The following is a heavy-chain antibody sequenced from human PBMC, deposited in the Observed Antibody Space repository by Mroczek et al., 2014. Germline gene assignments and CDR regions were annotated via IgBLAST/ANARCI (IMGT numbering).Heavy chain of an antibody. V-gene: IGHV3-48*01. CDR1: GFTFSSYS. CDR2: ISSSSSTI. D-gene: IGHD3-3*01. Sequence: VQLQESGGGLVQPGGSLRLSCAASGFTFSSYSMNWVRQAPGKGLEWVSYISSSSSTIYYADSVKGRFTISRDNAKNSLYLQMNSLRAEDTAVYYCARLTSITIFGVVIPQTDYYYYGMDVWGQGTHGHRL. J-gene: IGHJ6*02. CDR3: ARLTSITIFGVVIPQTDYYYYGMDV.